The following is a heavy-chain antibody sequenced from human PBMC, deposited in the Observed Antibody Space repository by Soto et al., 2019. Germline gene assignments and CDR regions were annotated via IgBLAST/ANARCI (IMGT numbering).Heavy chain of an antibody. J-gene: IGHJ4*02. Sequence: GASVKVSCNASGYTFISYGISWARRSPGHGLEWMGWISAYNGNTNYAQKLQGRVTMTTDTSTSTAYMELRSLRSDDTAVYYCARLREQWLQDPAYYFDYWGQGTLVTVSS. CDR1: GYTFISYG. CDR3: ARLREQWLQDPAYYFDY. V-gene: IGHV1-18*01. D-gene: IGHD6-19*01. CDR2: ISAYNGNT.